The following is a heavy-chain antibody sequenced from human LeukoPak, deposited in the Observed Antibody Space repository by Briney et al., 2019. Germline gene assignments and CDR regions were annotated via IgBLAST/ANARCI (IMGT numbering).Heavy chain of an antibody. J-gene: IGHJ6*02. CDR1: GFTFSSYS. Sequence: GGSLRLSCAASGFTFSSYSMNWVRQAPGKGLEWVSSISSSSSYIYYADSVKGRFTISRDNAKNSLYLQMNSLRAEDTAVYYCARASVQIVVVPAASRYYYYGMDAWGQGTTVTVSS. CDR2: ISSSSSYI. V-gene: IGHV3-21*01. D-gene: IGHD2-2*01. CDR3: ARASVQIVVVPAASRYYYYGMDA.